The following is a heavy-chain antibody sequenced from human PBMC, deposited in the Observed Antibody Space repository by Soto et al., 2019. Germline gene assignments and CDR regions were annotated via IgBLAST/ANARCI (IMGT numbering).Heavy chain of an antibody. V-gene: IGHV4-61*01. J-gene: IGHJ3*02. CDR3: ARDRMGDHAFDI. D-gene: IGHD3-16*01. CDR2: IYYSGST. Sequence: SETLSLTCTVSGGSVSSGSYYWSWIRQPPGKGLEWIGYIYYSGSTNYNPSLKSRVTISVDTSKNQFSLKLSSVTAADTAVYYCARDRMGDHAFDIWGQWTMVTVSS. CDR1: GGSVSSGSYY.